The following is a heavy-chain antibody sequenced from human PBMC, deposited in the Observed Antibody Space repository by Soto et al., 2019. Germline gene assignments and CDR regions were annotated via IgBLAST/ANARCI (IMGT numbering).Heavy chain of an antibody. Sequence: SETLSLTCTVSGVSISSYYWSWIRQPPGKGLEWIGYIYYSGSTNYNPSLKSRVTISVDTSKNQFSLKLSSVTAADTAVYYCARGELFGGYYYYYYGMDVWGQGTTVT. D-gene: IGHD3-3*01. CDR3: ARGELFGGYYYYYYGMDV. CDR1: GVSISSYY. V-gene: IGHV4-59*12. CDR2: IYYSGST. J-gene: IGHJ6*02.